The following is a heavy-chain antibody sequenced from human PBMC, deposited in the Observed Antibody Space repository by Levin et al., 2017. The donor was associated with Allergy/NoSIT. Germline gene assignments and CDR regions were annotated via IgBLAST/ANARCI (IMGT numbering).Heavy chain of an antibody. CDR2: INSDGSST. J-gene: IGHJ4*02. V-gene: IGHV3-74*01. D-gene: IGHD6-13*01. CDR3: ARAISAAGGRYYFDY. Sequence: GGSLRLSCAASGFTFSSYWMHWVRQAPGKGLVWVSRINSDGSSTSYADSVKGRFTISRDNAKNTLYLQMNSLRAEDTAVYYCARAISAAGGRYYFDYWGQGTLVTVSS. CDR1: GFTFSSYW.